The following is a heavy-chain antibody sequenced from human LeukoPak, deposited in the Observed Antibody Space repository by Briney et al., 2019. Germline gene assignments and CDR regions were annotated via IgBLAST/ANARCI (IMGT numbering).Heavy chain of an antibody. CDR1: RFTFSRYA. Sequence: GCSLRLSCAASRFTFSRYAMRWVGQAPRKGLAWVSAISGSGCSTYYADSAKGPFTISRDNTKNTLYLQMTSLRAEDTAVNYCAKARYCSGGSCYCFFDYWGQGTLVTVSS. V-gene: IGHV3-23*01. J-gene: IGHJ4*02. CDR2: ISGSGCST. D-gene: IGHD2-15*01. CDR3: AKARYCSGGSCYCFFDY.